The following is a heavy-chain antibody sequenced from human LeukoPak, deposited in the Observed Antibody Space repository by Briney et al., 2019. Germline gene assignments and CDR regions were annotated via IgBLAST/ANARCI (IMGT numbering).Heavy chain of an antibody. D-gene: IGHD1-26*01. CDR2: INPSGGST. CDR3: ARDSPISGSYYGGLGY. CDR1: GYTFTSYY. Sequence: ASVKVSCKASGYTFTSYYMHWVRQAPGQGLEWMGIINPSGGSTSYAQKFQGRVTMTRDTSTSTVYMELSSLRSEDTAVFYCARDSPISGSYYGGLGYWGQGTLVTVSP. V-gene: IGHV1-46*01. J-gene: IGHJ4*02.